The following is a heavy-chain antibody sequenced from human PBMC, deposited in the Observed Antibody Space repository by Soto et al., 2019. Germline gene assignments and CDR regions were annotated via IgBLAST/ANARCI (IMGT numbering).Heavy chain of an antibody. Sequence: QVQLVQSGAEVKKPGSSVKVSCTASGGTFSSYAISWVRQAPGQGLEWMGGIIPIFGTANYAQQFQGRVTITADESTSTAYMELSSLRSEYTAVYSCARGPRYDFWSGPWEWFDPCGQGSLVTASS. V-gene: IGHV1-69*12. J-gene: IGHJ5*02. CDR2: IIPIFGTA. CDR3: ARGPRYDFWSGPWEWFDP. D-gene: IGHD3-3*01. CDR1: GGTFSSYA.